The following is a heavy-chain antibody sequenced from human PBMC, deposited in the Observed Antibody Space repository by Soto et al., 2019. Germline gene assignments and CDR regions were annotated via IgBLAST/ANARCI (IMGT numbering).Heavy chain of an antibody. CDR3: GRARVRTPYYYGMDV. CDR1: GYTFPSFA. Sequence: ASVKVSCKASGYTFPSFAMHLVRQAPGQRLEGMGWVNAGNGNTKYSQKFQGRVTITRGTSASTAYMGLSQLRSEGTGGYYCGRARVRTPYYYGMDVWGQGTTVTVSS. J-gene: IGHJ6*02. D-gene: IGHD2-2*01. CDR2: VNAGNGNT. V-gene: IGHV1-3*01.